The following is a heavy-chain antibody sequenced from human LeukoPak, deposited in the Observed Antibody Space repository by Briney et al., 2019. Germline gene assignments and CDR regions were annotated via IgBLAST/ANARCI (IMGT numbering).Heavy chain of an antibody. CDR1: GYSFTSYW. V-gene: IGHV5-51*01. CDR2: IYPGDSDT. Sequence: GESLKISCKGSGYSFTSYWIAWVRQMPGKGLEWMGIIYPGDSDTRYSPSFHGQVTMSADKSISTTYVQWRSLKASDTAMYYCARRGYCSGGDCFSAAFDLWGQGTMVTVSS. J-gene: IGHJ3*01. D-gene: IGHD2-15*01. CDR3: ARRGYCSGGDCFSAAFDL.